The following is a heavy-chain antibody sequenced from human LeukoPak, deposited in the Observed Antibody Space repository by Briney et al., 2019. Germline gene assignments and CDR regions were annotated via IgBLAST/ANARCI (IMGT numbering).Heavy chain of an antibody. Sequence: GGSLRLSCAASGFTVSGNYMSWVRQAPGKGLEWVSVIYSGGSTYYADSVKGRFTISRDNSKNTLYLQMNSLRAEDTAVYYCASEPKGDTAMVTDYWGQGTLVTVSS. D-gene: IGHD5-18*01. CDR3: ASEPKGDTAMVTDY. J-gene: IGHJ4*02. V-gene: IGHV3-66*01. CDR2: IYSGGST. CDR1: GFTVSGNY.